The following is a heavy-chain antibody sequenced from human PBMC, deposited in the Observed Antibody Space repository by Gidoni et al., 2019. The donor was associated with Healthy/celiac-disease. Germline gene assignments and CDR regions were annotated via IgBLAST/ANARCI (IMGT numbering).Heavy chain of an antibody. J-gene: IGHJ4*02. D-gene: IGHD6-13*01. CDR2: IWYDGSNK. Sequence: QVQLVESGGGVVQPGRSLRLSCAASGFPFSSSGMHWVRQAPGKGLEWVAVIWYDGSNKYYADSVKGRFTISRDNSKNTLYLQMNSLRAEDTAVYYCARDMRHNAYSSLSGLLWGQGTLVTVSS. CDR3: ARDMRHNAYSSLSGLL. CDR1: GFPFSSSG. V-gene: IGHV3-33*01.